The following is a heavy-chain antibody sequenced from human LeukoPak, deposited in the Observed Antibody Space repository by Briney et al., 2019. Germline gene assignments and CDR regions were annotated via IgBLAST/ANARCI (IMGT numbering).Heavy chain of an antibody. J-gene: IGHJ4*02. CDR1: GFTVSTNY. CDR2: VYSGGTT. Sequence: GGSLRHSCAASGFTVSTNYMSWVRQAPGKGLEWVSLVYSGGTTYHADSVKGRFSISRDDSKNTVYLQMNCLRAEDTAVYYCVKSPWYHGSGSYSGTIHWGQGTLVTVSS. V-gene: IGHV3-66*01. D-gene: IGHD3-10*01. CDR3: VKSPWYHGSGSYSGTIH.